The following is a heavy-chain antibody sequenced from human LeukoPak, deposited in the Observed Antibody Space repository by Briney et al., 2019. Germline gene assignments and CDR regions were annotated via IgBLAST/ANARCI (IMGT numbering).Heavy chain of an antibody. D-gene: IGHD2-21*01. V-gene: IGHV4-39*07. CDR3: ARFIH. Sequence: SETLSLTCTVSGGSVSSGSYYWSWIRQPPGKGLEWIGEINHSGSTNYNPSLKSRVTISVDTSKNQFSLKLSSVTAADTAVYYCARFIHWGQGTLVTVSS. J-gene: IGHJ4*02. CDR1: GGSVSSGSYY. CDR2: INHSGST.